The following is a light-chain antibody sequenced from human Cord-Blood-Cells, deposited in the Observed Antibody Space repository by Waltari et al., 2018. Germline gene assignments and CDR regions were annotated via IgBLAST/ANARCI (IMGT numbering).Light chain of an antibody. V-gene: IGLV2-23*01. CDR1: SRDVGSYNL. J-gene: IGLJ2*01. CDR3: CSYVGRVV. CDR2: EGS. Sequence: QSALTQPASVSGSPGQSITISCTGTSRDVGSYNLVSWYQQHPGKAPKLMIYEGSKRPSGVSNRFSGSKSGNTASLTISGLQAEDEADYYCCSYVGRVVFGGGTKLTVL.